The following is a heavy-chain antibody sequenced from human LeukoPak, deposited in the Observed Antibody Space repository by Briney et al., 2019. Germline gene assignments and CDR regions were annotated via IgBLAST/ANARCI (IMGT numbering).Heavy chain of an antibody. CDR3: ARRSRDENFDY. Sequence: GESLKISCKGSGYSFTSYWIGWVRQMPGKGLEWMAIIYPGDSDTRYSPSFQCQVTISADKSISTAYLQWSSLKASDTAMYYCARRSRDENFDYWGQGTLVTVSS. CDR1: GYSFTSYW. J-gene: IGHJ4*02. CDR2: IYPGDSDT. V-gene: IGHV5-51*01. D-gene: IGHD5-24*01.